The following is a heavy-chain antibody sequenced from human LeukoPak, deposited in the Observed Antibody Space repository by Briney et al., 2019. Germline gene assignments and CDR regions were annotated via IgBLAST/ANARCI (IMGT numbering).Heavy chain of an antibody. Sequence: TPSEPLSLTCTVSGGSISSSTYYLGWFRQPPGKGLKWIGSLSYRGDTYYHPSLRRRLTISVDPSESHFSLNLTSLAAADTAVYYCARQVYSGGWYGPFDYWGQGTRVTVSS. J-gene: IGHJ4*02. D-gene: IGHD6-19*01. CDR2: LSYRGDT. CDR3: ARQVYSGGWYGPFDY. V-gene: IGHV4-39*01. CDR1: GGSISSSTYY.